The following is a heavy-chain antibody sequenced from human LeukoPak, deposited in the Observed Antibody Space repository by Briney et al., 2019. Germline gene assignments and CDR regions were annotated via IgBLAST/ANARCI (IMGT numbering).Heavy chain of an antibody. CDR3: ARATTVTLFDY. CDR2: INAGNGNT. V-gene: IGHV1-3*01. D-gene: IGHD4-17*01. J-gene: IGHJ4*02. Sequence: GASVTVSCTASGYTFTIYAMHWVRQAPGQRLEWMGWINAGNGNTKYSQKFQGRVTITRDTSASTAYMELSSLRSEDTAVYYCARATTVTLFDYWGQGTLVTVSS. CDR1: GYTFTIYA.